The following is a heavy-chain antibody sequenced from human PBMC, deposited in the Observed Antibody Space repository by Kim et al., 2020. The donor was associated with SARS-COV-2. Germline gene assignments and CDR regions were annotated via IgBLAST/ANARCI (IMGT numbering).Heavy chain of an antibody. J-gene: IGHJ4*02. V-gene: IGHV1-2*06. D-gene: IGHD3-10*01. Sequence: ASVKVSCRASGYTFTDYHIHWVRQAPGQGLEWVGRLSANSGGTNYAQNFRGRVTMTRDTSINTVYLELTRLTSDDTAVYCCARSSLLDFDHWGQGTLVTV. CDR3: ARSSLLDFDH. CDR2: LSANSGGT. CDR1: GYTFTDYH.